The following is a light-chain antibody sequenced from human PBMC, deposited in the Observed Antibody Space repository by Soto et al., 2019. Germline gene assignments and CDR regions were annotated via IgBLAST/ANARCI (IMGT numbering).Light chain of an antibody. CDR3: QQYNSYSPRT. CDR2: DAS. J-gene: IGKJ1*01. V-gene: IGKV1-5*01. Sequence: DIQMTQSPSTLSASVGDRVTINCRASQSISSWLAWYQQKPGKAPKLLIYDASSLESGVPSRFSGSGSGTEFTLTISSLQPDDFATYYCQQYNSYSPRTFGQGTKVDIK. CDR1: QSISSW.